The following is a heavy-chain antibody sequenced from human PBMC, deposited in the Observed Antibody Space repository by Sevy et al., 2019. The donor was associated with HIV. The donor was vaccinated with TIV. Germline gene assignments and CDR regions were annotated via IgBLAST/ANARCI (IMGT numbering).Heavy chain of an antibody. Sequence: GGSLRLSCAASGFTFSSYAMHWVRQAPGKGLEWVAVISYDGTNKYYADSVKGRFTISRDNSKKILYVQMNSLRGEDTAVYYCARDQHDYAGNVRTGWFDPWGQGTLVTFSS. V-gene: IGHV3-30-3*01. D-gene: IGHD4-17*01. CDR2: ISYDGTNK. J-gene: IGHJ5*02. CDR1: GFTFSSYA. CDR3: ARDQHDYAGNVRTGWFDP.